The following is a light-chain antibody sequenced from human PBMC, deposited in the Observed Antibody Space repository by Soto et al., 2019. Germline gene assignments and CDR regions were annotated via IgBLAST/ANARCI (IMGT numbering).Light chain of an antibody. CDR1: QSISNY. CDR2: GAS. V-gene: IGKV1-39*01. Sequence: DTRMTQSPSSLSASVGDRVTITCRASQSISNYLNWYQQKPGKAPKLLIYGASSLQSGVPSRFSGSGSGTDFTLTIGSLQPEDFATYYCQQSYSTPRLSFGGGTKVEIK. J-gene: IGKJ4*01. CDR3: QQSYSTPRLS.